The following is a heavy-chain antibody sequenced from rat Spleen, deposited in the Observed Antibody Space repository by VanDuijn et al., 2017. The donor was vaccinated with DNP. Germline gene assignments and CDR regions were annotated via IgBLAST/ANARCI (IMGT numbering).Heavy chain of an antibody. CDR1: GFTFSKYY. V-gene: IGHV5-25*01. CDR3: VSGLLPGYNSRFGY. Sequence: EVQLVESGGGLVQPGRSMKLSCAASGFTFSKYYMAWVRQAPTKGLEWVASISTGGDNTYYGDSVKGRFTISRDNAKSTLYLQVNSLRSEDTATYYCVSGLLPGYNSRFGYWGQGTLVTVCS. J-gene: IGHJ3*01. D-gene: IGHD1-4*01. CDR2: ISTGGDNT.